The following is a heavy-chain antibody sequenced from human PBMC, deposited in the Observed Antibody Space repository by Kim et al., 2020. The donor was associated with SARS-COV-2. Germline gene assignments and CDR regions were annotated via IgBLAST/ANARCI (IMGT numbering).Heavy chain of an antibody. Sequence: ARFTISRNNSKNTLYIQMNSLRAEDTAVYYCARDRRQLARGNYYDGMDVWGQGTTVTVSS. D-gene: IGHD6-6*01. V-gene: IGHV3-53*01. CDR3: ARDRRQLARGNYYDGMDV. J-gene: IGHJ6*02.